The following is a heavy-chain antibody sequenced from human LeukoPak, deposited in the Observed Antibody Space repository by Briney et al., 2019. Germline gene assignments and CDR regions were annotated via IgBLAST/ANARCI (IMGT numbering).Heavy chain of an antibody. CDR1: GLTFSIDW. CDR3: ARERTSGWDAFDF. Sequence: GGSLRLSCAASGLTFSIDWMHWVRQAPGKGLVWVSRINSDGSSTNYADSVKGRFTISRDNAKNSLYLQMNSLRAEDTAVYYCARERTSGWDAFDFWGQGTLVTVSS. CDR2: INSDGSST. D-gene: IGHD6-19*01. J-gene: IGHJ4*02. V-gene: IGHV3-74*01.